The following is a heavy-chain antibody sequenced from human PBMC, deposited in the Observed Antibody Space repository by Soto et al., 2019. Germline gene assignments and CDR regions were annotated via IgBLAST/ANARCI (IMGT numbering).Heavy chain of an antibody. CDR3: ARDQRYCSRPSCHPYGMDV. CDR1: GGSVSSDSYY. V-gene: IGHV4-61*01. J-gene: IGHJ6*02. Sequence: SETLSLTCTVSGGSVSSDSYYWSWIRQPPGKGLDWIGYIYYSGSTNYNPSLKSRVTILVDTSKNQFSLKLSSVSAADTAVYYCARDQRYCSRPSCHPYGMDVWGQGSTVT. CDR2: IYYSGST. D-gene: IGHD2-2*01.